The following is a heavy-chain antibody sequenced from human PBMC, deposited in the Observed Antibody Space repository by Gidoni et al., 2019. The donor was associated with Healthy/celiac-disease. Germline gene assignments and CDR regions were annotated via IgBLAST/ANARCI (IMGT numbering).Heavy chain of an antibody. CDR3: ARMADYYDSSGYFPGLDY. V-gene: IGHV4-34*01. CDR1: GGSFSGYY. Sequence: QVQLQQWGAGLLKPSETLSLTCAVYGGSFSGYYWSWIRQPPGKGLEWIGEINHSGSTNYHPSLKSRVTISVDTSKNHFSLKLSSVTSADTAVYYCARMADYYDSSGYFPGLDYWGQGTLVTVSS. J-gene: IGHJ4*02. CDR2: INHSGST. D-gene: IGHD3-22*01.